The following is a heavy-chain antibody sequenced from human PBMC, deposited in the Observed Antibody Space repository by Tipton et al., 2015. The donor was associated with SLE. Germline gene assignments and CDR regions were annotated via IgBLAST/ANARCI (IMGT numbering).Heavy chain of an antibody. CDR1: GFTFSDYG. Sequence: LSLTCAASGFTFSDYGLHWVRQAPGKGLEWVAFIRYDGSDKDYTDSVKGRFTISRDNSKNTVSLQMNSLRVEDTAVYLCGRGRGGECLDYWGQGTLVTVSS. CDR2: IRYDGSDK. J-gene: IGHJ4*02. V-gene: IGHV3-30*02. CDR3: GRGRGGECLDY. D-gene: IGHD3-16*01.